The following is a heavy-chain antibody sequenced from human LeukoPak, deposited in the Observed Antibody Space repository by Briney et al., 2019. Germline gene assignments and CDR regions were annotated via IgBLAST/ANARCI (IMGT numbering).Heavy chain of an antibody. V-gene: IGHV3-7*01. CDR1: GFTFSNYW. J-gene: IGHJ6*04. Sequence: GGSLRLSCVFSGFTFSNYWMKWVRQAPGKGLEWVASINKDGSGKYSVDSVKDRVTISRDNAKNSLDLQINSLTVEDTAIYYCARDDGDVWGKGTTVTVSS. CDR3: ARDDGDV. CDR2: INKDGSGK.